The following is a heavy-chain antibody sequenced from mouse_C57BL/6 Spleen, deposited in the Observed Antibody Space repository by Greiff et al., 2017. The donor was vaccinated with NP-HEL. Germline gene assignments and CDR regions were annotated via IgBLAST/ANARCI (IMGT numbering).Heavy chain of an antibody. Sequence: VQLQQSGPVLVKPGASVQMSCKASGYTFTDYYMNWVKQSHGKSLAWIGVINPYNGGTSYNQKFKGKATLTVDKSSSTAYRELNSLTSEDSAVYYWARRKTAQAFDYWGQGTTLTVSS. CDR2: INPYNGGT. CDR3: ARRKTAQAFDY. J-gene: IGHJ2*01. CDR1: GYTFTDYY. V-gene: IGHV1-19*01. D-gene: IGHD3-2*02.